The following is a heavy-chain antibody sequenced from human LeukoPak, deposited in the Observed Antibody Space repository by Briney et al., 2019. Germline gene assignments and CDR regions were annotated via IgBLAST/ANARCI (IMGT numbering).Heavy chain of an antibody. CDR1: GFTFSSYS. J-gene: IGHJ3*02. Sequence: RAGGSLRLSCAASGFTFSSYSMNWVRQAPGKGLEWVSSISSSSSYIYYADSVKGRFTISRDNAKNSLYLQMNSLRAEDTAVYYRAREPGNLVVAATPITLDAFDIWGQGTMVTVSS. D-gene: IGHD2-15*01. CDR2: ISSSSSYI. V-gene: IGHV3-21*01. CDR3: AREPGNLVVAATPITLDAFDI.